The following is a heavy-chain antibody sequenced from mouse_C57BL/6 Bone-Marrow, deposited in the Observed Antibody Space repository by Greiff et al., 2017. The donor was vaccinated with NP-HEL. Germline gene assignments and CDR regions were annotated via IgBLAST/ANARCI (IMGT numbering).Heavy chain of an antibody. J-gene: IGHJ3*01. CDR2: INPGSGGT. CDR1: GYAFTNYL. D-gene: IGHD2-4*01. V-gene: IGHV1-54*01. CDR3: ARGGIYYDYAWFAY. Sequence: VQLQQSGAELVRPGTSVKVSCKASGYAFTNYLIEWVKQRPGQGLEWIGVINPGSGGTNYNEKFKGKATLYADKSSSTAYMQLSSLTSEDSAVYFCARGGIYYDYAWFAYWGQGTLVTVSA.